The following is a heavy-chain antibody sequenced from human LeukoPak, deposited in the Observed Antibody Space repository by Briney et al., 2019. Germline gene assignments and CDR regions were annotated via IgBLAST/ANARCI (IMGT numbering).Heavy chain of an antibody. Sequence: SETLSLTCTVSGGSISSYYWSWIRQPPGKGLEWIGYIYYSGSTNYNPSLKSRVTISVDTSTNQFSLKLSSMTAADTAVYYCARQWLVSPLFDYWGQGTLVTVSS. D-gene: IGHD6-19*01. V-gene: IGHV4-59*08. J-gene: IGHJ4*02. CDR1: GGSISSYY. CDR2: IYYSGST. CDR3: ARQWLVSPLFDY.